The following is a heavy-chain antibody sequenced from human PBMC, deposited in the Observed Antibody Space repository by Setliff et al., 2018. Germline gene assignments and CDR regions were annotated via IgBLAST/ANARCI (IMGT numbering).Heavy chain of an antibody. CDR1: GYTFTSYY. D-gene: IGHD5-12*01. Sequence: GASVKVSCKASGYTFTSYYMHWVRQAPGRGLEWMGIINPSGGSTSYAQKFQGRVTMTRDTSTSTVYMELSSLRSEDTAVYYCARVQLEEMATIFLDYWGQGTLVTVSS. J-gene: IGHJ4*02. V-gene: IGHV1-46*01. CDR2: INPSGGST. CDR3: ARVQLEEMATIFLDY.